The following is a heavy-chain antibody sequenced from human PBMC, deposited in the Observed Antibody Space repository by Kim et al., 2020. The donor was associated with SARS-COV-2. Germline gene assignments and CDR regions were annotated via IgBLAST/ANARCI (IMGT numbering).Heavy chain of an antibody. CDR2: T. Sequence: TNYNPTLKSRVTISVDTSKNQFSLKLSSVTAADTAVYYCARDWRAYGMDVWGQGTTVTVSS. J-gene: IGHJ6*02. CDR3: ARDWRAYGMDV. V-gene: IGHV4-59*01.